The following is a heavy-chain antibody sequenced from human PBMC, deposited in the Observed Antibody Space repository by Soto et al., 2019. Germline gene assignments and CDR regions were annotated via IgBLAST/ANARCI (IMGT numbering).Heavy chain of an antibody. Sequence: QVQLVQSGAEVKKPGSSVKVSCKASGGTFSSYTISWVRQAPGQGLEWMGRIIPILGIANYAQKFQGRVTITADKSTSTAYMELSSLRSEDTAVYYCARDWAGRGGDAFDIWGQGTMVNVSS. D-gene: IGHD3-10*01. CDR1: GGTFSSYT. V-gene: IGHV1-69*08. J-gene: IGHJ3*02. CDR3: ARDWAGRGGDAFDI. CDR2: IIPILGIA.